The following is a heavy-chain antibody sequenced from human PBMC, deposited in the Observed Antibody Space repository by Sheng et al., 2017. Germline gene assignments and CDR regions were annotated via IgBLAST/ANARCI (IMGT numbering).Heavy chain of an antibody. CDR2: ISYDGSNK. CDR3: AKLITWELDGAFDI. V-gene: IGHV3-30*18. CDR1: GFTFSSYG. D-gene: IGHD1-26*01. Sequence: QVQLVESGGGVVQPGRSLRLSCAASGFTFSSYGMHWVRQAPGKGLEWVAVISYDGSNKYYADSVKGRFTISRDNSKNTLYLQMNSLRAEDTAVYYCAKLITWELDGAFDIWGQGTMVTVSS. J-gene: IGHJ3*02.